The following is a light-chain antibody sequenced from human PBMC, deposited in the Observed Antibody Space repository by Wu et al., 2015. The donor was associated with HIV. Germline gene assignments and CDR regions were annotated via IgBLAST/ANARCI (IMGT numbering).Light chain of an antibody. CDR3: QQYGGSPPVT. CDR2: AAS. J-gene: IGKJ5*01. Sequence: EIVLSQSSGTLSLSPGERATVSSRASQRIDSRSLAWYQQRLGQAPRLLISAASNRAAGIPDRFNGSGSGTDFILTISRLEPEDSAVYFCQQYGGSPPVTFGQGTRLEIK. V-gene: IGKV3-20*01. CDR1: QRIDSRS.